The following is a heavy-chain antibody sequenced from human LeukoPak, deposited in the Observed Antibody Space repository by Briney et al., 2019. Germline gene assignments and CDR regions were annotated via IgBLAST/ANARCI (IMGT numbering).Heavy chain of an antibody. CDR3: AKDPAAAGYFDY. Sequence: PGGSLRLSCAASGFTFSSYGMHWVRQAPGKGLEWVAVISYDGSNKYYADSVKGRFTISRDNSKNTLYLQMNSLRAEDTAVYYCAKDPAAAGYFDYWGQGTLVTVSS. J-gene: IGHJ4*02. CDR1: GFTFSSYG. V-gene: IGHV3-30*18. CDR2: ISYDGSNK. D-gene: IGHD6-13*01.